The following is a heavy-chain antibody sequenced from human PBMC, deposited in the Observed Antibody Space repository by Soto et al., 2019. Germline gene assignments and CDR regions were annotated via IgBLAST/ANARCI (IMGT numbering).Heavy chain of an antibody. V-gene: IGHV1-69*06. CDR2: IIPIFGTA. Sequence: SVKVSCKASGGTFSSYAISWVRQAPGQGLEWMGGIIPIFGTANYAQKFQGRVTITADKSTSTAYMELSSLRSEDTAVYYCARVGKAAAGTRNWFDPWGQGTLVTVYS. D-gene: IGHD6-13*01. CDR1: GGTFSSYA. CDR3: ARVGKAAAGTRNWFDP. J-gene: IGHJ5*02.